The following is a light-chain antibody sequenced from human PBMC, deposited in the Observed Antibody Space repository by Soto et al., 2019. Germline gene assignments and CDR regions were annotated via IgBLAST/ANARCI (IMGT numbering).Light chain of an antibody. CDR3: QQYNGHTWM. V-gene: IGKV1-5*01. CDR2: DAS. CDR1: QSISSW. Sequence: DIQMTQSPSTLSASVGDRVTITCRASQSISSWLAWYQQKPGKAPKLLIYDASSLESGVPSRFSGSGSGTEFTLTISSLQPDDFATYYCQQYNGHTWMFGQGTKVDIK. J-gene: IGKJ1*01.